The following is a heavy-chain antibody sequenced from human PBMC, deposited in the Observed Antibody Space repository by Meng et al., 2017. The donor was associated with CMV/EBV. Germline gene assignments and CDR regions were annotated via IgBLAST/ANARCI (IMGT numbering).Heavy chain of an antibody. CDR3: ARWGGTYRLALGYFDY. J-gene: IGHJ4*02. CDR2: INPNSGGT. D-gene: IGHD6-19*01. CDR1: GYTFTGYY. Sequence: ASVKVSCKASGYTFTGYYMHWVRQAPGQGLEWMGWINPNSGGTNYAQKFQGRVTVTRDTSISTAYMELSRLRFDDTAVYYCARWGGTYRLALGYFDYWGQGTLVTVSS. V-gene: IGHV1-2*02.